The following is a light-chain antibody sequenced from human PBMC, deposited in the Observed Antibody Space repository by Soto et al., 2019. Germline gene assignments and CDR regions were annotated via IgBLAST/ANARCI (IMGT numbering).Light chain of an antibody. Sequence: DIQMTQSPSTLSASVGDRVIITCRASQTVERWMAWYQQKPGKAPKLLISDVSTLERGVPSRFSGSGSATEFPLNTSGLQPDDFATYYCQQYKDYVYTFGQGPKVESK. CDR1: QTVERW. V-gene: IGKV1-5*01. CDR3: QQYKDYVYT. J-gene: IGKJ2*01. CDR2: DVS.